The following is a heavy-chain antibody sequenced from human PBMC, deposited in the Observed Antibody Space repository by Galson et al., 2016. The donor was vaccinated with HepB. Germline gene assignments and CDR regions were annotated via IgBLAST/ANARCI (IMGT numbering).Heavy chain of an antibody. J-gene: IGHJ5*02. CDR2: ISSDGNTT. CDR1: GFTFSDYY. CDR3: TRDLATVADTWFDP. D-gene: IGHD6-19*01. Sequence: SLRLSCAASGFTFSDYYMHWVRQGSGRGLMWVSRISSDGNTTTYADSVKGRFTISRDNAKNTLYLQMNSLRAEDTAMYFCTRDLATVADTWFDPGGQGTLVTFSA. V-gene: IGHV3-74*01.